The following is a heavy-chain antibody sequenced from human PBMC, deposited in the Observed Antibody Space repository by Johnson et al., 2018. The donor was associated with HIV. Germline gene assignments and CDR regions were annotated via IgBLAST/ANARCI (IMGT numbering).Heavy chain of an antibody. V-gene: IGHV3-64*01. Sequence: VQLVESGGGLVQPGGSLRLFCAASGFSFSSYVMNWVRQAPGKGLEYVASISSNGGRTYYANSVKGRFTISRDNSKNMLYLQMGSLRAEDMAVYYCSRGGELSSIGDFDIWGQGTMVTVS. CDR1: GFSFSSYV. CDR2: ISSNGGRT. J-gene: IGHJ3*02. D-gene: IGHD3-16*02. CDR3: SRGGELSSIGDFDI.